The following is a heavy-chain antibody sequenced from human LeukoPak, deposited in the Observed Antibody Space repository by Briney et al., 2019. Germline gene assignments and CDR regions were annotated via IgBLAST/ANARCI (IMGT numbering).Heavy chain of an antibody. V-gene: IGHV4-59*01. D-gene: IGHD4-17*01. CDR1: GGSISTYY. CDR3: ARDLVTVTKGFDI. J-gene: IGHJ3*02. Sequence: PSETLSLTCTVSGGSISTYYWSWIRQPPGKGLEWIGYIYYSGSTNYNPSLKSRVTISIDTSKNQFSLKLSSVTAADTAGYYCARDLVTVTKGFDIWGQGTMVSVSS. CDR2: IYYSGST.